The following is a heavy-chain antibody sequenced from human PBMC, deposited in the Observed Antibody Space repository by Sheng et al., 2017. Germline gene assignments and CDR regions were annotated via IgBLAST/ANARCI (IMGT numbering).Heavy chain of an antibody. CDR2: IRYDGSDK. Sequence: QVHLVESGGGVVQPGGSLRLSCAASGFTFRSYGLHWVRQASGKGLEWVAFIRYDGSDKYYGDSVKGRFTISRDNSKNTLYLQMNSLRAEDTAMYYCAKDVYGSGNDQWGVYYYMDVWGKGTTVTVPS. CDR3: AKDVYGSGNDQWGVYYYMDV. V-gene: IGHV3-30*02. J-gene: IGHJ6*03. D-gene: IGHD3-10*01. CDR1: GFTFRSYG.